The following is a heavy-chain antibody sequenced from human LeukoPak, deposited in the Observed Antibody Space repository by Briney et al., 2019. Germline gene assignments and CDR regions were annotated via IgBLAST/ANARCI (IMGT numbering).Heavy chain of an antibody. V-gene: IGHV3-23*01. CDR1: GFSFSLYA. D-gene: IGHD2-21*01. CDR3: HIYCGGDCYSGGWFDP. J-gene: IGHJ5*02. CDR2: ISGSGDNT. Sequence: PGGSLRLSCAASGFSFSLYAMNWVRQAPGKGLEWVSAISGSGDNTYYADSVKGHLTISRDNSKNILYLQMNSLRAEDTAVYYCHIYCGGDCYSGGWFDPWGQGTLVTVSS.